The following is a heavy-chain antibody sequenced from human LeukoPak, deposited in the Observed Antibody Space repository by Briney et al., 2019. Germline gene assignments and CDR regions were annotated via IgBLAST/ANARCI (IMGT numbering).Heavy chain of an antibody. CDR3: ARDGGHSTDFDY. Sequence: TGGSLSLSCAPSGFMFSRHWMSWVRQAPGKGPEWVANIKQDGSERYYVDSVKGRFTISRDNAKNSLYLQMNSLRAEDTAVYYCARDGGHSTDFDYWGQGTLVTVSS. D-gene: IGHD2/OR15-2a*01. CDR2: IKQDGSER. J-gene: IGHJ4*02. CDR1: GFMFSRHW. V-gene: IGHV3-7*01.